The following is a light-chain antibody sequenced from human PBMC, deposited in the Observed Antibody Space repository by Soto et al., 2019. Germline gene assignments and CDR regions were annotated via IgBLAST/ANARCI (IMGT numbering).Light chain of an antibody. J-gene: IGKJ5*01. Sequence: EIVLTQSPATLSLSPGERATLSCRASQSVSSYLAWYQQKPGQAPRLLIYDASNRATGIPARFSGSGSATDLTLTISSLEPEDFAVYYCQQRSNWPPITFGQGTRLEIK. CDR2: DAS. CDR3: QQRSNWPPIT. CDR1: QSVSSY. V-gene: IGKV3-11*01.